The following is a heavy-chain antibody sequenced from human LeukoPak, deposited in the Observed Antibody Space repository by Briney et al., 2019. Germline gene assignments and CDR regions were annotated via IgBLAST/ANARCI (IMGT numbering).Heavy chain of an antibody. CDR1: GFTFSSYE. V-gene: IGHV3-48*03. Sequence: GSLRLSCEASGFTFSSYEMNWVRQAPGKGLGWVSYISSSSSIIYYADSVKGRFTIFRDNAKNSLFLQMNSLRAEDTAVYYCAELGITMIGGVWGKGTTVTISS. CDR3: AELGITMIGGV. J-gene: IGHJ6*04. CDR2: ISSSSSII. D-gene: IGHD3-10*02.